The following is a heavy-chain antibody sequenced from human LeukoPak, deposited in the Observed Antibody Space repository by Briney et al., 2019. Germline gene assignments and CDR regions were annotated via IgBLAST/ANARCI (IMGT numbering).Heavy chain of an antibody. CDR3: AKGGIHRGYYYYYMDV. Sequence: SGGSLRLSCAASGFTFSSYWMHWVRQAPGKGLVWVSRINSDGSSTSYADSVKGRFTISRDNAKNSLYLQMNSLRAEDTALYYCAKGGIHRGYYYYYMDVWGKGTTVTISS. CDR1: GFTFSSYW. D-gene: IGHD6-13*01. V-gene: IGHV3-74*01. J-gene: IGHJ6*03. CDR2: INSDGSST.